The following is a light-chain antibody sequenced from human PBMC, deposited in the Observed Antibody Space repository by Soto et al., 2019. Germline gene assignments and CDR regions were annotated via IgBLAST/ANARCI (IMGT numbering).Light chain of an antibody. Sequence: DIQMTQSPSTLSASVGARVTLTCRASQTITSWLAWYQQKAGKSPKLLIYDASTLEGGVPSRFSGSGSGTEFTLTISSLQPDDFATYCCQQYYAYPWTFGQGTKVDIK. J-gene: IGKJ1*01. CDR2: DAS. CDR3: QQYYAYPWT. V-gene: IGKV1-5*01. CDR1: QTITSW.